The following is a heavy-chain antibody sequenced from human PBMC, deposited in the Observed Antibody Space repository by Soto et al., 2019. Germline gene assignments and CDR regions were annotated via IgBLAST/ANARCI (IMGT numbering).Heavy chain of an antibody. CDR2: VYYSGST. Sequence: SETLSLTCTVSGASINNNDYYWSWIRHSPGKGLEWIGYVYYSGSTDYIPSLKSRLSMSIDKSQNQFTLKLNSVTAADTATYYCARMSYFYDKWYFDLWGRGTLVTVSS. J-gene: IGHJ2*01. V-gene: IGHV4-30-4*01. CDR1: GASINNNDYY. CDR3: ARMSYFYDKWYFDL. D-gene: IGHD3-22*01.